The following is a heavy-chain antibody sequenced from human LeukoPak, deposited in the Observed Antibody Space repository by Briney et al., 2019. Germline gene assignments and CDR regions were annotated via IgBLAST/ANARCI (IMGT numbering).Heavy chain of an antibody. V-gene: IGHV3-11*01. Sequence: NPGGSLRLSCAASGFTFSDYYMSWIRQAPGKGLEWVSYISSSGSTIYSADSVKGRFTISRDNAKSSLYLQMNSLRAEDTAVYYCATELAVVPAAIGEGDYYYYGMDVWGQGTTVTVSS. CDR2: ISSSGSTI. J-gene: IGHJ6*02. CDR3: ATELAVVPAAIGEGDYYYYGMDV. D-gene: IGHD2-2*01. CDR1: GFTFSDYY.